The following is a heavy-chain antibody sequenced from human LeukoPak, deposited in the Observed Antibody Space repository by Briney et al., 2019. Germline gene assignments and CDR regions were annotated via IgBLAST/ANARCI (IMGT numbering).Heavy chain of an antibody. CDR3: ARHVSMVRGVTIVDP. Sequence: PSETLSLTCAVYGGSFSGYYWSWIRQPPGKGLEWIGEINHSGSTNYNPSLKSRVTISVDTSKNQFSLKLSSVTAADTAVYYCARHVSMVRGVTIVDPWGQGTLVTVSS. CDR1: GGSFSGYY. V-gene: IGHV4-34*01. CDR2: INHSGST. D-gene: IGHD3-10*01. J-gene: IGHJ5*02.